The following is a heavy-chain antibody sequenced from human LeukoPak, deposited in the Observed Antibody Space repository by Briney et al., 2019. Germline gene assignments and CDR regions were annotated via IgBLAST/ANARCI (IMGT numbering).Heavy chain of an antibody. J-gene: IGHJ4*02. CDR3: ARLGATRDYYDSSGRYYFDY. Sequence: PSETLSLTCTVSGGSISSGGYYWSWIRQHPGKGLEWIGYIYYSGSTYYNPSLKSRVTISVDTSKNQSSLKLSSVTAADTAVYYCARLGATRDYYDSSGRYYFDYWGQGTLVTVSS. CDR2: IYYSGST. CDR1: GGSISSGGYY. D-gene: IGHD3-22*01. V-gene: IGHV4-31*03.